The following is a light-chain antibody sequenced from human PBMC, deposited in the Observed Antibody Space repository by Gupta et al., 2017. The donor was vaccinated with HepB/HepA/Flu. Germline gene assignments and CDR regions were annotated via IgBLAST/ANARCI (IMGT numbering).Light chain of an antibody. V-gene: IGLV1-40*01. J-gene: IGLJ3*02. CDR2: TND. CDR3: QSFDSGLTGPL. Sequence: QSVLTQPPSVSGAPGQRVTISCTGSSSNIGAGYGAHWYQKLPGTAPRLLIYTNDNRPSGVPDRFSASKSGASASLAITGLQAEDEADYYCQSFDSGLTGPLFGGGTKLTVL. CDR1: SSNIGAGYG.